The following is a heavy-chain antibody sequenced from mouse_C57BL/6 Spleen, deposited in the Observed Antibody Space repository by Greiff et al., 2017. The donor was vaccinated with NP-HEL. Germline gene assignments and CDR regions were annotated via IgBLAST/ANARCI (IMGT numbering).Heavy chain of an antibody. J-gene: IGHJ4*01. CDR3: AREGYDGDYYAMDY. D-gene: IGHD2-2*01. V-gene: IGHV1-82*01. CDR2: IYPGDGDT. Sequence: VQLQQSGPELVKPGASVKISCKASGYAFSSSWMNWVKQRPGKGLEWIGRIYPGDGDTNYNGKFKGKATLTADKSSSTAYMQLSSLTSEDSAVYYCAREGYDGDYYAMDYWGQGTSVTVSS. CDR1: GYAFSSSW.